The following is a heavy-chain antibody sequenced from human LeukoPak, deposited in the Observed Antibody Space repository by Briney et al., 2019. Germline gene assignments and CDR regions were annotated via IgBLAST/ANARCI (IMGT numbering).Heavy chain of an antibody. CDR2: INHSGST. V-gene: IGHV4-34*01. CDR3: ASLNYHDNSGYYRPPYYYYDMDV. J-gene: IGHJ6*02. CDR1: GGSFSGYY. D-gene: IGHD3-22*01. Sequence: PSETLSLTCAVYGGSFSGYYWTWLRQPPGKGLEWIGEINHSGSTKFNPSLKSRFSISVDTSKNQFSLKLSSVTAADTAVYYCASLNYHDNSGYYRPPYYYYDMDVWGQGTTVTVSS.